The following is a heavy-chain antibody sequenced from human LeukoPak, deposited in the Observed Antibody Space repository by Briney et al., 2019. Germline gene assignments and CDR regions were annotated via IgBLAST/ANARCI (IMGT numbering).Heavy chain of an antibody. CDR2: ISAYNGNT. Sequence: ASVKVSCKASRSAFTSYGISWAGQAPGQGLEWMGWISAYNGNTNYAQKLQGRVTMTTDTSTSTAYMELRSLRSDDTAASYCGRRTRVTLDWLDPWGQGTLVTVSS. J-gene: IGHJ5*02. CDR3: GRRTRVTLDWLDP. V-gene: IGHV1-18*01. D-gene: IGHD2-2*01. CDR1: RSAFTSYG.